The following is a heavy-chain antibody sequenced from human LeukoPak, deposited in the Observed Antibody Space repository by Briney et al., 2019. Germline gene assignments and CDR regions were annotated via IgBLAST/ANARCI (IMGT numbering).Heavy chain of an antibody. V-gene: IGHV1-2*02. CDR2: INPNSGGT. D-gene: IGHD6-13*01. J-gene: IGHJ4*02. CDR3: AFVAAAGELDY. CDR1: GYTFTGYF. Sequence: GASVKVSCKASGYTFTGYFMHWVRQAPGQGLEWMGWINPNSGGTNYAQKFQGRVTMTRDTSINTAYMELSRLKSDDTAVYYCAFVAAAGELDYWGQGTLVTVSS.